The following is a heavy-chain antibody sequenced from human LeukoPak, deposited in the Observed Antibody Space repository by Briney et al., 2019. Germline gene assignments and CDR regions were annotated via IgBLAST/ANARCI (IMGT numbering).Heavy chain of an antibody. CDR3: ARSKADYYYYGMDV. D-gene: IGHD4-11*01. J-gene: IGHJ6*02. V-gene: IGHV4-4*07. CDR2: IYTSGST. Sequence: KSSETLSLTCTVSGGSISSYYWSWIRQPAGKGLEWIGRIYTSGSTNYNPSLKSRVTMSVDMSKNQFSLKLSSVTAADTAVYYCARSKADYYYYGMDVWGQRTTVTVSS. CDR1: GGSISSYY.